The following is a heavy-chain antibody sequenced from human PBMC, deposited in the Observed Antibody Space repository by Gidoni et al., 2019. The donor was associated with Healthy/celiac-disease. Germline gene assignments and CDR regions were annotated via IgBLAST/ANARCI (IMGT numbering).Heavy chain of an antibody. Sequence: EVQLVESGGGLVQPGGSLRLPCAASAFTVSSHDMSWVRQAPGKGLEWVSVIYSGGSTYYEASVKDRFTISRDNSTNTLYLQMNSLRAEDTAVYYCARDQAAANYYYYYGMDVWGQGTTVTVSS. D-gene: IGHD2-2*01. CDR2: IYSGGST. CDR3: ARDQAAANYYYYYGMDV. V-gene: IGHV3-53*01. CDR1: AFTVSSHD. J-gene: IGHJ6*02.